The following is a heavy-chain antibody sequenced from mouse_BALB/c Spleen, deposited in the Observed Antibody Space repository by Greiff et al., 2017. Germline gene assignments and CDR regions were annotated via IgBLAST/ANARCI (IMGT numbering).Heavy chain of an antibody. CDR1: GFTFSSYT. D-gene: IGHD2-3*01. CDR2: ISSGGSYT. V-gene: IGHV5-6-4*01. J-gene: IGHJ2*01. CDR3: TRDIDGYSYLDY. Sequence: EVQGVESGGGLVKPGGSLKLSCAASGFTFSSYTMSWVRQTPEKRLEWVATISSGGSYTYYPDSVKGRFTISRDNAKNTLYLQMSSLKSEDTAMYYCTRDIDGYSYLDYWGQGTTLTVSS.